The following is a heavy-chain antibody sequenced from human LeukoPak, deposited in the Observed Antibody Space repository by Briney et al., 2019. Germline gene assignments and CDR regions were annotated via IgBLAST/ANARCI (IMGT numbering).Heavy chain of an antibody. CDR2: INPSGGSI. CDR1: RYTFSGYY. D-gene: IGHD5-18*01. CDR3: ARDEGQNRGYSYGTFDY. Sequence: GASVKVSCKASRYTFSGYYMHWVRQAPGQGLEWMGIINPSGGSISYAQKFQGRVTMTRDTSTSTVYMELSSLRSEDTAVYYCARDEGQNRGYSYGTFDYWGQGTLVTVSS. J-gene: IGHJ4*02. V-gene: IGHV1-46*01.